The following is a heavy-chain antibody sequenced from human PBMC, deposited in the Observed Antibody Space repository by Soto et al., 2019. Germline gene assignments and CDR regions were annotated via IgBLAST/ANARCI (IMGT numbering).Heavy chain of an antibody. CDR1: GGSISSGDYY. Sequence: SETLSLTCTVSGGSISSGDYYWSWIRQPPGKGLEWIGYIYYSGSTYYNPSLKSRVTISVDTSKNQFSLKLSSVTAADTAVYYCARDVSDSGWLDCWGQGTLVTSPQ. V-gene: IGHV4-30-4*01. CDR2: IYYSGST. D-gene: IGHD5-12*01. J-gene: IGHJ4*02. CDR3: ARDVSDSGWLDC.